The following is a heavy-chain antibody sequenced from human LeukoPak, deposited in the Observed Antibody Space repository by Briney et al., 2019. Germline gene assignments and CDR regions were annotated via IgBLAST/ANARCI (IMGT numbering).Heavy chain of an antibody. CDR3: ARYGNAFDY. J-gene: IGHJ4*02. CDR1: GFTFSRYG. V-gene: IGHV3-30*02. D-gene: IGHD2-15*01. Sequence: PGGSLRLSCAASGFTFSRYGMHWVRQPPGRGLEWVAFIRYDGSNKHYADSVKGRFTISRDNSKHTLFLQMNSVRAEDTALYYCARYGNAFDYWGQGTLVTISS. CDR2: IRYDGSNK.